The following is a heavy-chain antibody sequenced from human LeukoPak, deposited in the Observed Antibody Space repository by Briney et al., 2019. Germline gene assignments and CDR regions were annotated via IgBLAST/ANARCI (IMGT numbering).Heavy chain of an antibody. CDR3: VRDIDYYDSSGFGGGYYYYYYMDV. CDR2: INPKSGGT. Sequence: ASVKVSCKASGYTFIDYHLHRVRQAPGQGLEWMGRINPKSGGTNYAQKFQGRVTMTRDPSNSTAYLELSSLRSDDTGVYFCVRDIDYYDSSGFGGGYYYYYYMDVWGRGTTVTVSS. D-gene: IGHD3-22*01. CDR1: GYTFIDYH. V-gene: IGHV1-2*05. J-gene: IGHJ6*03.